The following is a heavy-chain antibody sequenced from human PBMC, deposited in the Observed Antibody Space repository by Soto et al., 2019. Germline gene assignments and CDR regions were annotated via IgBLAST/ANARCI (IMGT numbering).Heavy chain of an antibody. V-gene: IGHV1-18*04. CDR3: ARDSGRVAARSIDY. CDR1: GYTFTSYG. J-gene: IGHJ4*02. D-gene: IGHD6-6*01. CDR2: ICAYNGNT. Sequence: ASVKVSCKASGYTFTSYGISWVRQAPGQGLERMRWICAYNGNTNTAQKLQGTVTMTTDTATSIAYMELRSMRSDDTAVYYCARDSGRVAARSIDYSGQGTLVTVSS.